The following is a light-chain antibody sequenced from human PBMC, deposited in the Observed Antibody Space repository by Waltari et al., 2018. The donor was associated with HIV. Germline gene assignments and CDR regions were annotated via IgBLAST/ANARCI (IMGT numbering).Light chain of an antibody. J-gene: IGLJ3*02. CDR1: SSNIGSNY. V-gene: IGLV1-47*01. CDR2: RNN. Sequence: QSVLTQPPSASGTPGQRVTISCSGSSSNIGSNYVYWYQQLTGTAPILPIYRNNQRPSVVPDLFSGSKSGTSASLAISGLRSEGEADYCCAAWDGRLSVVVCCGGTKLTVL. CDR3: AAWDGRLSVVV.